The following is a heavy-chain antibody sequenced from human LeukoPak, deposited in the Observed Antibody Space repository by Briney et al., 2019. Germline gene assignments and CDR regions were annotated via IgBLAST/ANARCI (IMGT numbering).Heavy chain of an antibody. CDR3: VRDLGHSRHYFEY. V-gene: IGHV3-7*01. CDR1: GFTFNSFF. J-gene: IGHJ4*02. D-gene: IGHD7-27*01. Sequence: GGSLRLSCAASGFTFNSFFLNWVRLTPGRELEWVACISQDGSETFYMDSVRGRFTISRDNTKNSLYLQMDSLRAEDAAVYFCVRDLGHSRHYFEYWGQGALVTVSS. CDR2: ISQDGSET.